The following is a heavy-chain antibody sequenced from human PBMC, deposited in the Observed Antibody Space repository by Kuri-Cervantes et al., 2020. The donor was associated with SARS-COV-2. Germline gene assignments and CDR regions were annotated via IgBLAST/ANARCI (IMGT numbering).Heavy chain of an antibody. CDR3: AKEDGYCSSTSCPGGAFDI. CDR1: GFTFDDYG. Sequence: GESLKISCAASGFTFDDYGMSWVRQAPGKGLEWVSGINWNGGSTYYADSVKGRFTISRDNSKNSLYLQMNSLRAEDTALYYCAKEDGYCSSTSCPGGAFDIRGQGTMVTVSS. J-gene: IGHJ3*02. D-gene: IGHD2-2*01. CDR2: INWNGGST. V-gene: IGHV3-43D*03.